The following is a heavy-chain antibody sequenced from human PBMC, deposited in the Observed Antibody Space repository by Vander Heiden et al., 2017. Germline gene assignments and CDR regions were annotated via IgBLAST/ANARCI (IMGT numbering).Heavy chain of an antibody. J-gene: IGHJ6*02. Sequence: GWIRQPPGKGLEWIGSIYYSGSTYYNPSLKSRVTISVDTSKNQFSLKLSSVTAADTAVYSCARQKTSLAVVPRTLYYYNGMTSGAKGPRSPSP. V-gene: IGHV4-39*01. CDR3: ARQKTSLAVVPRTLYYYNGMTS. CDR2: IYYSGST. D-gene: IGHD2-15*01.